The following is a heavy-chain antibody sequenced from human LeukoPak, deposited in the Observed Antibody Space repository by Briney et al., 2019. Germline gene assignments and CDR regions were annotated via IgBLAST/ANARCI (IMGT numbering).Heavy chain of an antibody. CDR3: ARRGSRAARSYYYYYMDV. CDR2: IYTSVSS. CDR1: GGSISRYY. V-gene: IGHV4-4*09. Sequence: SETLSLTCTVSGGSISRYYWSWIRQPPGTGLEWIGDIYTSVSSNYNPSLKSRVTISLDTSKNQFSLKLSSVTAADTAVYYCARRGSRAARSYYYYYMDVWGKGTTVSVSS. D-gene: IGHD6-6*01. J-gene: IGHJ6*03.